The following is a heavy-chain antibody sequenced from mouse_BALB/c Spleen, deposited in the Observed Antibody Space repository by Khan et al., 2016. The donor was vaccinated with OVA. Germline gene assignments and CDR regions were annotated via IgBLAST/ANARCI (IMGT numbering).Heavy chain of an antibody. Sequence: QVQLQQSVPELVNPGASLKVSCKASGYTFTDYIIGWVKQSTRQGLEWIGDIFPGSGPPYSNEKFKDKATLTADKSSNTAYMLSSSLTSDDSAVYCCARGGYSVFAYWGQGTLFTVSA. V-gene: IGHV1-77*01. CDR2: IFPGSGPP. CDR1: GYTFTDYI. CDR3: ARGGYSVFAY. D-gene: IGHD1-1*01. J-gene: IGHJ3*01.